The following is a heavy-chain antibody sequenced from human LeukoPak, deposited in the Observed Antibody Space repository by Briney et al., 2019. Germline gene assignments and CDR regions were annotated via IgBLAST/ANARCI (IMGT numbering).Heavy chain of an antibody. Sequence: SETLSLTCTVSGGSISSSSYYWGWIRQPPGKGLEWIGSIYYSGSTYYNPSLKSRVTISVDTSKNQFSLKLSSVTAADTAVYYCARGGYCSSTSCYRGFLLPNYYYYGMDVWGQGTTVTVSS. CDR3: ARGGYCSSTSCYRGFLLPNYYYYGMDV. D-gene: IGHD2-2*01. CDR2: IYYSGST. V-gene: IGHV4-39*01. J-gene: IGHJ6*02. CDR1: GGSISSSSYY.